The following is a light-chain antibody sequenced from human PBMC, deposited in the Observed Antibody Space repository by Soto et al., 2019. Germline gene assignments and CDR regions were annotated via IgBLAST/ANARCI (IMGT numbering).Light chain of an antibody. CDR2: QVS. CDR1: QSLVHRDGNTY. V-gene: IGKV2-24*01. J-gene: IGKJ1*01. Sequence: DIVMTQDPPSSPVTLGQPASLSCRSSQSLVHRDGNTYLSWLQQRPGQPPRLIIDQVSKRFSGVPDRFSGSGAGTDFTLKISRVEPEDGVVYYCMQATHSPWAFGQGTKVEIK. CDR3: MQATHSPWA.